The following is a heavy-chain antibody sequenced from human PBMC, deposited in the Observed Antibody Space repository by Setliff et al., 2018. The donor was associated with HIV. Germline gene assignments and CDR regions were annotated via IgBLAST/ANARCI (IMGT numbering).Heavy chain of an antibody. D-gene: IGHD2-15*01. Sequence: ASVKVSCKASGYTFTSYYIHWVRQAPGQGLEWMGVIHPSGGSTSYAQSFQDRVTMTRDTSTRTVYMELSRLRSEDTAVYYCARVRYCSGGSCYGGEYWFDPWGQGTLVTVSS. J-gene: IGHJ5*02. CDR1: GYTFTSYY. CDR2: IHPSGGST. CDR3: ARVRYCSGGSCYGGEYWFDP. V-gene: IGHV1-46*01.